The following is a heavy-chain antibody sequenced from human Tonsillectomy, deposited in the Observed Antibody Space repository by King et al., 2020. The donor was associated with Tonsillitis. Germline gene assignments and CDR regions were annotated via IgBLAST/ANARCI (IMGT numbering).Heavy chain of an antibody. J-gene: IGHJ3*02. V-gene: IGHV3-11*06. CDR1: GFTFSDYY. CDR2: ISSISTYT. CDR3: ARDCSSTRCFFNDDAFDI. D-gene: IGHD2-2*01. Sequence: QLVQSGGGLVKPGGSLRLSCAASGFTFSDYYMSWIRQAPGKGLGWISYISSISTYTAYADSVKGRFTISRDNAKNSLYLQMNSLRAEDTAVYFCARDCSSTRCFFNDDAFDIWGQGTMVTVSS.